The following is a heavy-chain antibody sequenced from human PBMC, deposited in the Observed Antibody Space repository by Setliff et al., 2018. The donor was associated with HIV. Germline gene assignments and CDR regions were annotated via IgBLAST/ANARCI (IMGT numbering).Heavy chain of an antibody. CDR3: ARSTVGAGASFP. CDR1: DDSVSTFY. CDR2: ISHSGNT. V-gene: IGHV4-59*02. Sequence: SETLSLTCTVSDDSVSTFYWNWIRQPPGEGLEWIGCISHSGNTNFNPSLNSRVTISLDTSKNQFSLRLTSLTAADTAIYYCARSTVGAGASFPWGRGILVTVSS. D-gene: IGHD1-26*01. J-gene: IGHJ5*02.